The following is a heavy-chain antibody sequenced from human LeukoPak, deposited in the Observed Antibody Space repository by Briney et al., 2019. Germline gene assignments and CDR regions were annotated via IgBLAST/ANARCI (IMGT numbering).Heavy chain of an antibody. CDR3: AGGWYNWNDGYYYYGMDV. D-gene: IGHD1-20*01. CDR2: SIPIFGTA. CDR1: GGTXSSYA. Sequence: SVKVSCKASGGTXSSYAISWVRQAPGQGLEWMGGSIPIFGTANYAQKFQGRVTITADESTSTAYMELSSLRSEDTAVYYCAGGWYNWNDGYYYYGMDVWGQGTTVTVSS. J-gene: IGHJ6*02. V-gene: IGHV1-69*13.